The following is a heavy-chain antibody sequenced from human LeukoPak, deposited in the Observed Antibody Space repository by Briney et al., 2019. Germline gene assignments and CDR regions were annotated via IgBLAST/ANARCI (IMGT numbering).Heavy chain of an antibody. V-gene: IGHV3-48*02. J-gene: IGHJ4*02. Sequence: GGSLRLSCAASGFIFSTYAMNWVRQAPGKGLEWVSYISSSSSTIYYADSVKGRFTISRDNAKNSLYLQMNSLRDEDTAVYHCARGPRLRSYGGPIYWGQGTLVTVSS. CDR3: ARGPRLRSYGGPIY. D-gene: IGHD4-23*01. CDR2: ISSSSSTI. CDR1: GFIFSTYA.